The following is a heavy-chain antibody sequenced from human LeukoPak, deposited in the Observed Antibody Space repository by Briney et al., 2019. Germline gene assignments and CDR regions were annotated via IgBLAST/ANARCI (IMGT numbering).Heavy chain of an antibody. CDR1: GFTFSSYA. Sequence: GGSLRFSCAVSGFTFSSYAMSWVGQAPGKGLEWVSTISGSGGTTYYADSVKGRFTISRDNSKNTLYLQMNSLRAEDTAVYYCAKDRNYNFTVDAFDIWGQGTMATVSS. D-gene: IGHD3-3*01. CDR2: ISGSGGTT. J-gene: IGHJ3*02. CDR3: AKDRNYNFTVDAFDI. V-gene: IGHV3-23*01.